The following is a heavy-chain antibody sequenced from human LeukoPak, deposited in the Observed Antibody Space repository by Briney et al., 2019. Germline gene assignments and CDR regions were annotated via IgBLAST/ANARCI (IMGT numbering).Heavy chain of an antibody. CDR3: AKEFYFATAV. CDR2: ISGGGGTT. J-gene: IGHJ6*02. V-gene: IGHV3-23*01. CDR1: GFTFSSYA. D-gene: IGHD2-15*01. Sequence: GGSLRLSCAASGFTFSSYAMHWVRQAPGKGLEWVSAISGGGGTTHYADSVKGRFTISRDNSKNTLYLQMDSLRAEDTAVYYCAKEFYFATAVWGQGTTVTVSS.